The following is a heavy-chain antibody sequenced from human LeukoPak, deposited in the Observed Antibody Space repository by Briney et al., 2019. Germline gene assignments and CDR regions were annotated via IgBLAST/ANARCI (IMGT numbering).Heavy chain of an antibody. V-gene: IGHV3-21*04. CDR2: ISSGSSYI. CDR3: AKDSKIVGATFRSYHYMDV. J-gene: IGHJ6*03. D-gene: IGHD1-26*01. Sequence: GGSLRLSCAASGFTFSSYTMNWVRQAPGKGLEWVSIISSGSSYIHYADSVKGRFTISRDNAKNSLYLQMNSLRAEDTAVYYCAKDSKIVGATFRSYHYMDVWGKGTAVTVSS. CDR1: GFTFSSYT.